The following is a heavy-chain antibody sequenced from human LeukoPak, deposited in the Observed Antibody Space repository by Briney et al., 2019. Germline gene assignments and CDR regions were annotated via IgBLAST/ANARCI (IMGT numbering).Heavy chain of an antibody. Sequence: GASVKVSCTTSGYTFINHGISRGRQAPGQGLELMGWISGYNGNANYSQKLQGRVTMTTDTSTSTAYMELRSLRSDDTAVYYCARSPKPVGESSQAYDIWGQGTMVTVSS. CDR1: GYTFINHG. D-gene: IGHD3-10*01. V-gene: IGHV1-18*01. CDR3: ARSPKPVGESSQAYDI. CDR2: ISGYNGNA. J-gene: IGHJ3*02.